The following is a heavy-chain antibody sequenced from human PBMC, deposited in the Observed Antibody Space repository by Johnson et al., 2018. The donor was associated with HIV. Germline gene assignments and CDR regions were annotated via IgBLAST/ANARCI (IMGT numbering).Heavy chain of an antibody. V-gene: IGHV3-30*04. CDR2: ISNYGSNT. CDR1: GFTFSSYA. D-gene: IGHD5-18*01. CDR3: ARGLRGYSYIDSFDI. Sequence: QMLLVESGGGVVQPGRSLRLSCAASGFTFSSYAMHWVRQAPGKGLEWVAVISNYGSNTYFADSVKGRFTISRDNAKNSLYLQMNSLRAEDTALYYCARGLRGYSYIDSFDIWGQVTMVTVSS. J-gene: IGHJ3*02.